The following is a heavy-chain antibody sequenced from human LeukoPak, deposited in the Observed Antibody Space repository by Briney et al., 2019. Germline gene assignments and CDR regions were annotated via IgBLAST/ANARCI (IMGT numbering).Heavy chain of an antibody. Sequence: GGSLRLSCAASGFTFSTYAMSWVRQAPGKGLEWVATINDRGDWANYAESVKGRFTISRDKSKNTLYLQLSSLRAEDTAPYYCARRETDSSGWHHHDYWGQGTLVTVSS. J-gene: IGHJ4*02. V-gene: IGHV3-23*01. CDR3: ARRETDSSGWHHHDY. CDR1: GFTFSTYA. D-gene: IGHD6-19*01. CDR2: INDRGDWA.